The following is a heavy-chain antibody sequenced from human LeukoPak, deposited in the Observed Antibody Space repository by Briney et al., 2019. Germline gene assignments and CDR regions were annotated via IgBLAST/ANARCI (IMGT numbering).Heavy chain of an antibody. Sequence: GASVKVSCKASGYTFTSYYMHWVRQAPGQGLEWMGRINPNSGSTSYAQKFQGRVTMTRDTSTSTAYMELSSLRSDDTAVYYCARGVYDNSGAWGQGTLVTVSS. V-gene: IGHV1-46*01. D-gene: IGHD3-22*01. J-gene: IGHJ4*02. CDR2: INPNSGST. CDR3: ARGVYDNSGA. CDR1: GYTFTSYY.